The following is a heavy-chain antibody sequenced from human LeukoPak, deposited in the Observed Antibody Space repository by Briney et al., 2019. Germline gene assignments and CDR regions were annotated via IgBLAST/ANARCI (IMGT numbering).Heavy chain of an antibody. J-gene: IGHJ3*02. V-gene: IGHV3-43*01. CDR1: GFTFDDYT. D-gene: IGHD6-6*01. Sequence: GGSLRLSCAASGFTFDDYTMHRVRQAPGKGLEWVSLISWDGGSTYYADSVKGRFTISRDNSKNSLYLQMNSLRTEDTALYYCAKDTSMAARPGAFDIWGLGTMVTVSS. CDR3: AKDTSMAARPGAFDI. CDR2: ISWDGGST.